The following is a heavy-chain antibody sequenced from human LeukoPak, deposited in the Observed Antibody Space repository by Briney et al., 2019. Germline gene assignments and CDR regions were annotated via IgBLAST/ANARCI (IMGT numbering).Heavy chain of an antibody. CDR2: IHFSGST. CDR3: ARDLGGIYFDY. Sequence: SETLSLTCTVSXASISGYYWSWIRQPPGKGLEWIGSIHFSGSTNYNPSLRSRVTISVDTSKNQLSLKLSSVTAADTAVYYCARDLGGIYFDYWGQGTLVTVSS. V-gene: IGHV4-59*01. CDR1: XASISGYY. D-gene: IGHD1-26*01. J-gene: IGHJ4*02.